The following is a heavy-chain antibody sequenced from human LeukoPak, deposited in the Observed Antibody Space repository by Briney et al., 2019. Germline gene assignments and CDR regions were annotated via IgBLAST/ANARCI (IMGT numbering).Heavy chain of an antibody. J-gene: IGHJ4*02. CDR2: ISAYNGNT. CDR1: GYTFTSYG. Sequence: ASVKVSCKASGYTFTSYGISWVRQAPGQGLEWMGWISAYNGNTNYAQKLQGRVTMTTDTSTSTAYMELRSLRSDDTAVYYCARDPRYGSSGPVFDYWGQGTLVTVSS. D-gene: IGHD3-22*01. V-gene: IGHV1-18*01. CDR3: ARDPRYGSSGPVFDY.